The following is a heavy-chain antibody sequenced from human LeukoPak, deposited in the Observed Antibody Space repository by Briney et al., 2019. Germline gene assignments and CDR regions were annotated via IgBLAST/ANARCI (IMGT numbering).Heavy chain of an antibody. V-gene: IGHV4-34*01. J-gene: IGHJ4*02. CDR1: GGSFSGYY. Sequence: PSETLSLTCAVYGGSFSGYYWSWIRQPPGKGLEWIGEINHSGSTNYNPSLKSRVTISVDTSKNQFSLKLSSVTAADTAVYYCAGGWSGGSQIDYWGQGTLVTVSS. D-gene: IGHD1-26*01. CDR3: AGGWSGGSQIDY. CDR2: INHSGST.